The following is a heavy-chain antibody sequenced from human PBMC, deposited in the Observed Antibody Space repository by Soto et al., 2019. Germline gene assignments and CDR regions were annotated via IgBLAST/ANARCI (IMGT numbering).Heavy chain of an antibody. Sequence: GASGKVSCKASGYTFTRYHMHWGRQAPGQRLEWIGIINPSGGSTSYAQKFQGRVTMTRDTSTSTVYMELSSLRSEDTAVYYCARDIDYYDSSGYLHAFDIWGQGTMVTVSS. D-gene: IGHD3-22*01. CDR2: INPSGGST. CDR3: ARDIDYYDSSGYLHAFDI. V-gene: IGHV1-46*01. CDR1: GYTFTRYH. J-gene: IGHJ3*02.